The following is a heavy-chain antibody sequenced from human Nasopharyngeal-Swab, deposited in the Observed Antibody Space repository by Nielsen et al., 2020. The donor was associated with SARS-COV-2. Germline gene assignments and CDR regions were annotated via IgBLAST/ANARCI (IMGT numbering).Heavy chain of an antibody. V-gene: IGHV3-53*01. CDR2: IYSGGGT. D-gene: IGHD5-24*01. Sequence: GESLQISCAASGFTVSSNYMSWVRQAPGKGLEWVSVIYSGGGTYYADSVKGRFTISRDNSKNTLYLQMNSLRAEDTAVYYCARARDPDDYYYYGMDVWGQGTTVTVSS. J-gene: IGHJ6*02. CDR1: GFTVSSNY. CDR3: ARARDPDDYYYYGMDV.